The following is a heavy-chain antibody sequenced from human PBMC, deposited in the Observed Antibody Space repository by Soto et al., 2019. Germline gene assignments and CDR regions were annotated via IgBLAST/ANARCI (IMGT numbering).Heavy chain of an antibody. CDR2: ISTSGGRT. CDR1: GFSFSSYA. J-gene: IGHJ6*02. V-gene: IGHV3-23*01. Sequence: EGQLLESGGGLVQPGGSLRLSCAASGFSFSSYAMSWVRQVPGKGLEWVSGISTSGGRTFYADSVKGRFTISRDNFENKLYLQMNSLRGEDTALYYCAKGQSTHSVLGQGTTVTVSS. CDR3: AKGQSTHSV. D-gene: IGHD4-4*01.